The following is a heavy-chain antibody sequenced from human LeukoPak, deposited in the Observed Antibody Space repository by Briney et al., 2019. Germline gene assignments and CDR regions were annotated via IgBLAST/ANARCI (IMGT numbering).Heavy chain of an antibody. CDR1: GGSISRHF. CDR3: ARLLDNDSSGDPDTFDM. Sequence: PETLSLTCSVSGGSISRHFWSWIRQPPGKGLDWIAFIHYSGRTKYNPSLQSRVTISIDTSENNFSLKLTSVTAADTAVYYCARLLDNDSSGDPDTFDMWGQGTVVSVSS. D-gene: IGHD3-22*01. CDR2: IHYSGRT. J-gene: IGHJ3*02. V-gene: IGHV4-59*11.